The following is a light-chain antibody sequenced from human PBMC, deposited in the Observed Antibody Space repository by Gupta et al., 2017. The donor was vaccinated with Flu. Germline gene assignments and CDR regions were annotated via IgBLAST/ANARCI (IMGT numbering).Light chain of an antibody. CDR3: QQGDSTLFT. J-gene: IGKJ4*01. CDR1: QRISSY. V-gene: IGKV1-39*01. Sequence: DIHLTQSPSSLSASVGDRVTITCRASQRISSYLNWYQQKPGKAPKLLIYAASRLQSGVPSRFSGSGSGTDFTLTISSLQPEDFATYYCQQGDSTLFTFGRGTKVDIK. CDR2: AAS.